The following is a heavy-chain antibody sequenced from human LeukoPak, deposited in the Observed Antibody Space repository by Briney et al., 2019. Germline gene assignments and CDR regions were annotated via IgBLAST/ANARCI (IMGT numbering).Heavy chain of an antibody. Sequence: GEALKISCKTSGYSFSNFWIGWVRQMPGKGLEWMGIIYPGASDIRYSPSFQGQVTISADKSTTNAYLQWSSLKASDTAMYFCARQTKRGYSSGWSDAFDIWGRGTMVTVSS. CDR2: IYPGASDI. V-gene: IGHV5-51*01. CDR1: GYSFSNFW. CDR3: ARQTKRGYSSGWSDAFDI. J-gene: IGHJ3*02. D-gene: IGHD6-19*01.